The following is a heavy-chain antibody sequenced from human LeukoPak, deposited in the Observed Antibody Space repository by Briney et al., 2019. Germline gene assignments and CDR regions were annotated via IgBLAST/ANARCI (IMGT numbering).Heavy chain of an antibody. J-gene: IGHJ4*02. Sequence: GGSLRLSCAASGFTFSSYWMSWVRQAPGKGLEWVALISYDGGDKYYVDSVKGRFTISRDNSKNTLYLQMNSLRAEDTAVYYCAKVRYSSGWPEFDYWGQGTLVTVSS. V-gene: IGHV3-30*18. CDR3: AKVRYSSGWPEFDY. D-gene: IGHD6-19*01. CDR2: ISYDGGDK. CDR1: GFTFSSYW.